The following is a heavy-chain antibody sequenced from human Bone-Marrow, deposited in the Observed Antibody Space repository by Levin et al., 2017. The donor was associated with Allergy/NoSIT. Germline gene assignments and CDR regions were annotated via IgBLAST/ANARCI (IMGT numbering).Heavy chain of an antibody. J-gene: IGHJ4*02. V-gene: IGHV1-2*02. CDR1: GFTFDGYY. CDR3: ARDKRSAGWTTIDY. CDR2: INPTTGVT. Sequence: ASVKVSCKTSGFTFDGYYIHWLRQAPGQGLEWMGWINPTTGVTRSAQKFQGRVTMTRDTSITTIYMDLSRLISDDTAIYYYARDKRSAGWTTIDYWGQGTLVTVTS. D-gene: IGHD6-19*01.